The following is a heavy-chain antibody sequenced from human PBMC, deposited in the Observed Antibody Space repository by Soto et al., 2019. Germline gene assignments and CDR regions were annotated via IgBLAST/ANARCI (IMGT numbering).Heavy chain of an antibody. J-gene: IGHJ4*02. D-gene: IGHD6-6*01. V-gene: IGHV1-69*12. CDR1: GGTFSSYA. Sequence: QVQLVQSGAEVKKPGSSVKVSCKASGGTFSSYAISWVRQAPGQGLEWMGGIIPIFGTANYAQKFQGRVTIPADESTSTAYMELSSLRSEDTAVYYCAVTAKQLVGASGEYYFDYWGQGTLVTVSS. CDR3: AVTAKQLVGASGEYYFDY. CDR2: IIPIFGTA.